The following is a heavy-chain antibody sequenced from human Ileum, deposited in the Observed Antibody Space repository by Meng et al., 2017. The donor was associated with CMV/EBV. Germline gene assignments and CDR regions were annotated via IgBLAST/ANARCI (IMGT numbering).Heavy chain of an antibody. J-gene: IGHJ6*02. V-gene: IGHV3-23*01. CDR2: ISGSGGRT. D-gene: IGHD6-13*01. CDR1: GFTFSTYA. Sequence: GESLKISCAASGFTFSTYAMSWVRQAPGKGLEWVSAISGSGGRTYYADSVKGRFTISRDNSKNTLYLQMNSLRAEDTAVYYCAKDRAAAGTHYYYGMDVWGQGTTVTVSS. CDR3: AKDRAAAGTHYYYGMDV.